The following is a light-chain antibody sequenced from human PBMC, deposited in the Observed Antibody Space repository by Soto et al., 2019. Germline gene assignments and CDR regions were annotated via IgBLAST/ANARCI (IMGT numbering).Light chain of an antibody. CDR2: AAT. CDR1: QTIDTY. CDR3: QQNFNFPRT. J-gene: IGKJ1*01. Sequence: DIQLTQSPSSLSASVGDRATITCRASQTIDTYVNWYQHKPGTAPKVLIYAATYLQNGVPSRFSGTGSGADFTLTISSLQPEDFATYYCQQNFNFPRTFGQGTKVDIK. V-gene: IGKV1-39*01.